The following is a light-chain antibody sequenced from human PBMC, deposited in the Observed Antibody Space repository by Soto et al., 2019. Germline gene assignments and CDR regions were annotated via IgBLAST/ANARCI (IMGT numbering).Light chain of an antibody. V-gene: IGLV2-14*01. CDR2: EVT. Sequence: QSALTQPASVSGSPGQSITISCTGTSSDVGGYNYVSWYQHHPGKVPKLMIYEVTNRPSGISNRFSGSKSGNTASLTISGIQPEDEADYYCSSYTTSYTQVFGGGTQLTVL. CDR3: SSYTTSYTQV. CDR1: SSDVGGYNY. J-gene: IGLJ2*01.